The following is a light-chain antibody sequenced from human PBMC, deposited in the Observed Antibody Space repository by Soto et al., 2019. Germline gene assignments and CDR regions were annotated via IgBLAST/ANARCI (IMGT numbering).Light chain of an antibody. CDR2: SDD. V-gene: IGLV1-44*01. CDR1: RSNIGSNT. Sequence: QPVLTQPPSASGTPGQRVTIFCSGSRSNIGSNTVNWYQQLPGKAPKLLIYSDDQRPSGVPDRFSGSKSGTSASLAISGLQSEDEADYYCAAWDDSLNGVFGTGTKVTVL. CDR3: AAWDDSLNGV. J-gene: IGLJ1*01.